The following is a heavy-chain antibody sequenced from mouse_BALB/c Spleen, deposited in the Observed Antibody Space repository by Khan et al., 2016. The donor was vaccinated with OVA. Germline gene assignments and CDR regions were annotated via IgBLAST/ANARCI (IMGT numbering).Heavy chain of an antibody. D-gene: IGHD1-1*02. CDR1: GFTFSSFG. CDR2: ISSGSSTF. Sequence: EGELVESGGGLVQPGGSRKLSCAASGFTFSSFGMFWIRQAPEKGLEWVAYISSGSSTFYYAHTVKGRFTISRDQPKNTLFLQLTRPRSEDTAMYYCARILGVDAMDYWGQGTSVTVSS. CDR3: ARILGVDAMDY. V-gene: IGHV5-17*02. J-gene: IGHJ4*01.